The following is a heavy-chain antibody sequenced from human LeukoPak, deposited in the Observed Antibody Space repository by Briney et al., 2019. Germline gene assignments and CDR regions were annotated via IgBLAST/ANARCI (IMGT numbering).Heavy chain of an antibody. CDR2: IYNSGST. CDR1: GGSLSTYY. CDR3: ARLEAVAGPYHYYYGMDV. J-gene: IGHJ6*02. V-gene: IGHV4-59*08. Sequence: SETLSLTCTVSGGSLSTYYWSWIRQPPGKGLEWIGYIYNSGSTNYSPSLRSRVTISVDTSKNQFSLKLSSVTAADTVVYYCARLEAVAGPYHYYYGMDVWGQGTTVTVSS. D-gene: IGHD6-13*01.